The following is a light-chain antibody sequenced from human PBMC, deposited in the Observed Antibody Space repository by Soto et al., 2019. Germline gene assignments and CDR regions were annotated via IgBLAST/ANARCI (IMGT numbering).Light chain of an antibody. J-gene: IGLJ1*01. V-gene: IGLV3-21*02. CDR3: QLWDTISDRYV. CDR2: GDS. CDR1: RVGTES. Sequence: SYELTQPPSVSVAPGQTARITCGGGRVGTESVHWYHQKPGHAPVLVVYGDSNRPSGIPERFSGSNSANTATLTNTRVAAGDEADYYCQLWDTISDRYVFGTGTKV.